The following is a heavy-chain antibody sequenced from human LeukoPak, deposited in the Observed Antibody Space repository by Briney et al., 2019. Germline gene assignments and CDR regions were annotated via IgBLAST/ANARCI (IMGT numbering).Heavy chain of an antibody. D-gene: IGHD1-26*01. V-gene: IGHV3-7*01. Sequence: GGSLRLSCVASGFTFTRYWMSWVRQAPGKGLEWVANIKQDGSEKHYVDSVKGRFTISRDNARNSLYLQMHSLRAEDTAVYYCARDSGSFFVDFWGQGTLVTVSS. CDR2: IKQDGSEK. J-gene: IGHJ4*02. CDR3: ARDSGSFFVDF. CDR1: GFTFTRYW.